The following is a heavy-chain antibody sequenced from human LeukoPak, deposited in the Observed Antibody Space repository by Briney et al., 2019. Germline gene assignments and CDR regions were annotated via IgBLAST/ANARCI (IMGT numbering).Heavy chain of an antibody. CDR1: GFTFSDYW. J-gene: IGHJ4*02. CDR2: IKHDGSEE. Sequence: GGSLRLSCAGSGFTFSDYWIYWVRHTPENGREWVPTIKHDGSEEYYVDSVRGRFSISIDDAKNSVYLQMNSLRADDTAVYYCARRLKYDTTYFDYWGQGTLVTVSS. V-gene: IGHV3-7*03. D-gene: IGHD1-14*01. CDR3: ARRLKYDTTYFDY.